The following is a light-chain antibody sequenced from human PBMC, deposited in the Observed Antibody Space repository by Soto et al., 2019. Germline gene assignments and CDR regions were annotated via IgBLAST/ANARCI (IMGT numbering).Light chain of an antibody. CDR2: EVT. CDR3: SSYVGSSSLWV. CDR1: SSDIGDYNH. Sequence: QSVLTQPPSASGSPGQSVTISCTGTSSDIGDYNHVSWYQRHPGKAPKLVIYEVTKRPSGVPDRFSGSKSGNTASLTVSGLQAEDEADFYCSSYVGSSSLWVFGGGTKLTVL. J-gene: IGLJ3*02. V-gene: IGLV2-8*01.